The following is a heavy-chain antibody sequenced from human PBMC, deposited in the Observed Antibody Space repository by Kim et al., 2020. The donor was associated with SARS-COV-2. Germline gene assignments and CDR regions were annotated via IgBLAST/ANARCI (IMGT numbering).Heavy chain of an antibody. CDR2: IDPSDSYT. CDR1: GYSFTSYW. V-gene: IGHV5-10-1*01. Sequence: GESLKISCKGSGYSFTSYWISWVRQMPGKGLEWMGRIDPSDSYTNYSPSFQGHVTISADKSISTAYLQWSSLKASDTAMYYCARHRRGAARQRPLDYWAREPWSPSPQ. J-gene: IGHJ4*02. D-gene: IGHD6-6*01. CDR3: ARHRRGAARQRPLDY.